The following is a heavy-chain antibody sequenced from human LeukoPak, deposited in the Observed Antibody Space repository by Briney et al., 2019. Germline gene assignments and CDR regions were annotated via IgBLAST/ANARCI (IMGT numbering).Heavy chain of an antibody. CDR2: INPSDGST. V-gene: IGHV1-46*01. Sequence: ASVKVSCKASGYTFTSYFMHWIRQAPGHGLEWLGMINPSDGSTFYTQKFQGRVIMTRDMSTSTLYMEVSSLQFEDTAVYFCARDRRHNSGWYGFDYWGQGTLVTVSS. D-gene: IGHD6-19*01. J-gene: IGHJ4*02. CDR1: GYTFTSYF. CDR3: ARDRRHNSGWYGFDY.